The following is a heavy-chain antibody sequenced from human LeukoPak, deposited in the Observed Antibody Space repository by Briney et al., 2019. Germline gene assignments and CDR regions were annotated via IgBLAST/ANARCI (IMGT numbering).Heavy chain of an antibody. Sequence: GGSLRLSCAASGFTFDDYGMSWVRQAPGKGLEWVSCINWNGGSTGYAHSVKGRFTISRDNAKNSLYLQMNSLRAEDTALYYCARGYCSGGSCYSIDYWGQGTLVTVSS. CDR2: INWNGGST. D-gene: IGHD2-15*01. V-gene: IGHV3-20*04. CDR1: GFTFDDYG. J-gene: IGHJ4*02. CDR3: ARGYCSGGSCYSIDY.